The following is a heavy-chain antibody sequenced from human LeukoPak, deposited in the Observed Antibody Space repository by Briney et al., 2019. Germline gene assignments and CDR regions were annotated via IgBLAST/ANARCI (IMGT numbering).Heavy chain of an antibody. Sequence: SETLSLTCTVSGGSISSYYWSWIRQPPGKGLEWIGYIYYSGSTNYNPSLKSRVTISVDTSKNQFSLKLSSVTAADTAVYYCARGDFWSGYSNYYYMDVWGKGTTVTVSS. CDR2: IYYSGST. CDR3: ARGDFWSGYSNYYYMDV. V-gene: IGHV4-59*01. CDR1: GGSISSYY. D-gene: IGHD3-3*01. J-gene: IGHJ6*03.